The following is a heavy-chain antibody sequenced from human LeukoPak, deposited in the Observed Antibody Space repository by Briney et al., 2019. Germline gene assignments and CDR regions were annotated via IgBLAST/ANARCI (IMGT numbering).Heavy chain of an antibody. V-gene: IGHV3-30*19. CDR1: GFIFSTYG. Sequence: GETLRLSCAASGFIFSTYGMHWVRQAPGKGLEWVAVISYDGSNKYYADSVKGRFTISRDNSKNTLYLQMNSLRAEDTAVYYCARDPDSLGSFDYWGQGTLVTVSS. CDR2: ISYDGSNK. J-gene: IGHJ4*02. CDR3: ARDPDSLGSFDY. D-gene: IGHD7-27*01.